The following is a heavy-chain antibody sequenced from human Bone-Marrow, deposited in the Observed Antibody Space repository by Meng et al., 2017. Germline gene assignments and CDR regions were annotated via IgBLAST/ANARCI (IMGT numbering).Heavy chain of an antibody. CDR2: ISSSGSTI. CDR3: ARGSNSYWYFDL. CDR1: GFTFSDYY. J-gene: IGHJ2*01. D-gene: IGHD2/OR15-2a*01. Sequence: GGSLKISCAASGFTFSDYYMSWIRQAPGKGLEWVSYISSSGSTIYYADSVKGRFTISRDNAKNSLYLQMNSLRAEDTAVYYCARGSNSYWYFDLWGRGTLVTVSS. V-gene: IGHV3-11*01.